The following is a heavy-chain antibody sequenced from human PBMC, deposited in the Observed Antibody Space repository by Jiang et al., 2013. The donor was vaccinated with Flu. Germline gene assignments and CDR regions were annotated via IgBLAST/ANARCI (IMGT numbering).Heavy chain of an antibody. D-gene: IGHD1-14*01. J-gene: IGHJ4*02. CDR3: ARRADSITWTPYFDY. CDR2: IYYSGST. CDR1: GGSISSYY. Sequence: SGSGLVKPSETLSLTCTVSGGSISSYYWSWIRQPPGKGLEWIGYIYYSGSTNYNPSLKSRVTISVDTSKNQFSLKLSSVTAADTAVYYCARRADSITWTPYFDYWGQGTLVTVSS. V-gene: IGHV4-59*08.